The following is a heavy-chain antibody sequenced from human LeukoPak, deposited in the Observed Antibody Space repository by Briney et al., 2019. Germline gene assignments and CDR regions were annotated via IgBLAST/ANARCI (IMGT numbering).Heavy chain of an antibody. Sequence: GGSLRLSCAASGFTFSSYGMHWVRQAPGKGLEWVAFIRYDGSNKYYADSVKGRFTISRGNSKNTLYLQMNSLRAEDTAVYYCAKYPYYYDSSGYYAEYFQHWGQGTLVTVSS. V-gene: IGHV3-30*02. CDR3: AKYPYYYDSSGYYAEYFQH. J-gene: IGHJ1*01. CDR2: IRYDGSNK. CDR1: GFTFSSYG. D-gene: IGHD3-22*01.